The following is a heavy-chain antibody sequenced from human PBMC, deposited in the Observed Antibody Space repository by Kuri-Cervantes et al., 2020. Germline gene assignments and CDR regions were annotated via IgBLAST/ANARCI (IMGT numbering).Heavy chain of an antibody. CDR1: GFTFDSHA. Sequence: GESLKISCAASGFTFDSHAMSWVRQPPGKGLEWVSGIGRLGGGIYYADSVKGRFTVSRDNSKNTLYLQMNSLRAEDTAVYYCARGEGYQLLYRGPLDYWGQGTLVTVSS. D-gene: IGHD2-2*02. CDR3: ARGEGYQLLYRGPLDY. V-gene: IGHV3-23*01. CDR2: IGRLGGGI. J-gene: IGHJ4*02.